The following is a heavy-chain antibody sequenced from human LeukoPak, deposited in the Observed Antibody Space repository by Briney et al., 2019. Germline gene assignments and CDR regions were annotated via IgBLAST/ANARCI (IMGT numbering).Heavy chain of an antibody. CDR1: GGSISSGDYY. CDR3: ARDRTGVYSDY. CDR2: IYYSGST. V-gene: IGHV4-30-4*08. Sequence: SETLSLTCTVSGGSISSGDYYWSWIRQPPGKGLEWIGYIYYSGSTYYHPSLKSRVTISVDTSKTQFSLKLSSVTAADTAVYYCARDRTGVYSDYWGQGTLVTVSS. J-gene: IGHJ4*02. D-gene: IGHD7-27*01.